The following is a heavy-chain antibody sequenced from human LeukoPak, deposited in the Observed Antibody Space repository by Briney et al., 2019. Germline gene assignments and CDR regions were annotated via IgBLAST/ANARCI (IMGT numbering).Heavy chain of an antibody. D-gene: IGHD3-9*01. Sequence: GGSLRLSCAASGFTFSSYWMHWVRQAPGKGLVWVSRINADGSSTSYADSVKGRFTISRDNAKNTLYLQMNSLRAEDTAVYYCAREIGGVYDILTGYYLTPPYLDYWGQGTLVTVSS. CDR2: INADGSST. J-gene: IGHJ4*02. CDR1: GFTFSSYW. V-gene: IGHV3-74*01. CDR3: AREIGGVYDILTGYYLTPPYLDY.